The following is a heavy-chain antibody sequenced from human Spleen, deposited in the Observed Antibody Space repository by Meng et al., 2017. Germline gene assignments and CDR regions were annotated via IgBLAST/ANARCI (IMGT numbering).Heavy chain of an antibody. V-gene: IGHV1-3*01. D-gene: IGHD6-19*01. CDR2: ITPGSGNT. Sequence: QVQCVQSGADGKKPVAAVKTSCKASGYTFTNNAIQWVRQAPRQRLEWMGWITPGSGNTKYSQKFQGRVTITRDTSASTAYMELSTLRSEDTAVYYCARDFTSGSSGDPWGQGTLVTVSS. CDR1: GYTFTNNA. J-gene: IGHJ5*02. CDR3: ARDFTSGSSGDP.